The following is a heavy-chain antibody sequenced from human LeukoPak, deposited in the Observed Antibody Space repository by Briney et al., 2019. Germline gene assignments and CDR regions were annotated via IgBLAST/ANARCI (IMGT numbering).Heavy chain of an antibody. V-gene: IGHV3-66*01. CDR3: ARGLMVVAATHPYYFDY. Sequence: PGGSLRLSCAASGFTFSSYSMNCVRQAPGKGLEGVSVIYSGGSTYYADSVKGRFTISRDNSKNTLYLQINSLRAGDTAVYHCARGLMVVAATHPYYFDYWGQGTLVTVSS. CDR2: IYSGGST. CDR1: GFTFSSYS. J-gene: IGHJ4*02. D-gene: IGHD2-15*01.